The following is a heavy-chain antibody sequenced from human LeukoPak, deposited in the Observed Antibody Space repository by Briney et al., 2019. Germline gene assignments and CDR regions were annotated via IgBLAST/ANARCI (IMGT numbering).Heavy chain of an antibody. J-gene: IGHJ6*04. D-gene: IGHD3-10*02. CDR1: GFTVSSND. CDR2: IYSGRST. Sequence: PGGSLRLSCAASGFTVSSNDMRWVGQAPGKGLEWVSLIYSGRSTYHADSAKGRFITSRDNSKNTLYLQMNSLRAEDTAVYYCAERGITMIGGVWGKGTTVTISS. V-gene: IGHV3-66*01. CDR3: AERGITMIGGV.